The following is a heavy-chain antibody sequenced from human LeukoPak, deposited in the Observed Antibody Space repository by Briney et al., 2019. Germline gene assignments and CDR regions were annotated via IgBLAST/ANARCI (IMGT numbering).Heavy chain of an antibody. CDR3: ARDGYYYDSSGTAGFWDI. CDR2: INPSGGST. J-gene: IGHJ3*02. V-gene: IGHV1-46*01. CDR1: GYTFTSYY. D-gene: IGHD3-22*01. Sequence: ASVKVSCKASGYTFTSYYMHWVRQAPGQGLEWMGIINPSGGSTSYAQKFQGRVTMTRDMSTSTVYMELSSLRSEDTAVYYGARDGYYYDSSGTAGFWDIWGQGTMVTVSS.